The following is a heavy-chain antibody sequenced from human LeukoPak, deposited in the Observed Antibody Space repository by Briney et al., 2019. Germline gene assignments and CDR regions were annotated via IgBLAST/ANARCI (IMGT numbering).Heavy chain of an antibody. V-gene: IGHV4-61*02. Sequence: SDTLSLTCTVSGGSISSGSYYWSWIRQPAGKGLEWIGRIYTSGSTNYNPSLKSRVTISVDTSKNQFSLKLSSVTAADTAVYYCARGYCSSTSCFYFDYWGQGTLVTVSS. CDR3: ARGYCSSTSCFYFDY. CDR1: GGSISSGSYY. CDR2: IYTSGST. D-gene: IGHD2-2*01. J-gene: IGHJ4*02.